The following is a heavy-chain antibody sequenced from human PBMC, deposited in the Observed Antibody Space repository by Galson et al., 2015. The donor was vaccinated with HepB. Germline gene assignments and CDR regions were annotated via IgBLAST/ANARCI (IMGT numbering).Heavy chain of an antibody. D-gene: IGHD3-3*01. CDR1: GYTFTSYG. CDR2: ISAYNGNT. J-gene: IGHJ4*02. V-gene: IGHV1-18*01. CDR3: ARDPHSRITIFGGTPTPSYYFDY. Sequence: SVKVSCKASGYTFTSYGISWVRQAPGQGLEWMGWISAYNGNTNYAQKPQGRVTMTTDTSTSTAYMELRSLRSDDAAVYYCARDPHSRITIFGGTPTPSYYFDYWGQGTLVTVSS.